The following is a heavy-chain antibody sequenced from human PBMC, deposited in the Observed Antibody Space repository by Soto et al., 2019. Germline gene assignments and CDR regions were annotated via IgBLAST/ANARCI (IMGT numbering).Heavy chain of an antibody. Sequence: PGGSLGLSCAASGLTFSDYAMHCVRQALGKGLEWVAVFYNDGRNTHYADSVKGRFTISRDNAKNTVYLQMTSLRPEDTAVYYCPRPGSIDYWGRGTLVTVSS. V-gene: IGHV3-30*04. CDR1: GLTFSDYA. CDR2: FYNDGRNT. J-gene: IGHJ4*02. CDR3: PRPGSIDY.